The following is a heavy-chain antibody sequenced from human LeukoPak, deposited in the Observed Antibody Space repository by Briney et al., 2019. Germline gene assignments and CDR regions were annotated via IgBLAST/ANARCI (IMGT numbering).Heavy chain of an antibody. CDR2: IRSKANSYAT. CDR1: GFTLSGSA. CDR3: TSQGSSWYDSLDV. D-gene: IGHD6-13*01. J-gene: IGHJ6*04. Sequence: PGGSLKLSCAASGFTLSGSAMHWVRQAPGKGLEWIGRIRSKANSYATAYATSVKGRFTMSRDDSKNTAYLQMNSVKTEDKGAYYCTSQGSSWYDSLDVWGKETVVTVSS. V-gene: IGHV3-73*01.